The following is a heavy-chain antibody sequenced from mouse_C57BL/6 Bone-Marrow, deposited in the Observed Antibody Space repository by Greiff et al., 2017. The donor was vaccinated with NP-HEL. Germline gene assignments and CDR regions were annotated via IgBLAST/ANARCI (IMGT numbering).Heavy chain of an antibody. D-gene: IGHD2-1*01. CDR2: INPNNGGT. Sequence: VQLKQSGPELVKPGASVKMSCKASGYTFTDYNMHWVKQSHGKSLEWIGYINPNNGGTSYNQKFKGKATLTVNKSSSTAYMELRSLTSEDSAVYYCARGNYGNYCAMDYWGQGTSVTVSS. CDR1: GYTFTDYN. V-gene: IGHV1-22*01. J-gene: IGHJ4*01. CDR3: ARGNYGNYCAMDY.